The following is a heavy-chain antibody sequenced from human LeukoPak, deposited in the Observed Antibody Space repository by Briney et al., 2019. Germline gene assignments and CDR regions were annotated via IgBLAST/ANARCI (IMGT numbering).Heavy chain of an antibody. V-gene: IGHV4-59*08. Sequence: SETLSLTCTVSGGSISSYYWSWIRQPPVKGLEWIGYIYYSGSTNYNPSLKSRVTISVDTSKNQFSLKLSSVTAADTAVYYCATLATYYYYYGMDVWGQGTTVTVSS. CDR1: GGSISSYY. CDR3: ATLATYYYYYGMDV. CDR2: IYYSGST. J-gene: IGHJ6*02.